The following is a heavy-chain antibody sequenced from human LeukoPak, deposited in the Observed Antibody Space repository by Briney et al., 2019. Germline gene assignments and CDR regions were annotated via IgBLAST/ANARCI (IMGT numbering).Heavy chain of an antibody. CDR1: GYTFTSYD. CDR3: ARAHNYYDSSGYYYLGFSYYYYMDV. J-gene: IGHJ6*03. V-gene: IGHV1-8*01. CDR2: MNPNSGNT. D-gene: IGHD3-22*01. Sequence: GASVKVSCKASGYTFTSYDINWVRQATGQGLEWMGWMNPNSGNTGYAQKFQGRVTMTRTTSISTAYMELSSLRSEDPAVYYCARAHNYYDSSGYYYLGFSYYYYMDVWGKGTTVTVSS.